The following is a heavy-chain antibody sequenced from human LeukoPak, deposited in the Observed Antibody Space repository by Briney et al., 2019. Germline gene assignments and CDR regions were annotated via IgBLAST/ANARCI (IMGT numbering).Heavy chain of an antibody. CDR1: GFVFSGYW. CDR2: INSDGST. D-gene: IGHD3-10*01. CDR3: AGHYGSVRYHYYYMGV. Sequence: GGSLRLSCAASGFVFSGYWMHWIRRAPGKGLVWVSRINSDGSTSYADSVKGRFTIARDNAKNTLYLQMNSLRDEDTAVYYCAGHYGSVRYHYYYMGVWGRGTTVTVSS. V-gene: IGHV3-74*01. J-gene: IGHJ6*03.